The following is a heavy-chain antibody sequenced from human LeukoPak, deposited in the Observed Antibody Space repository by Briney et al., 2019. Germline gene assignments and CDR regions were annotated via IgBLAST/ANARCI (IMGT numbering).Heavy chain of an antibody. Sequence: GGSLRLSCAASGFTFNDYGMSWVRQAPGKGLEWVSGINWNGGSTGYADSVKGRFTISRDNAKNSLYLQMNSLRAEDTALYYCARGTLKAAATDFDYWGQGTLVTVSS. V-gene: IGHV3-20*04. CDR3: ARGTLKAAATDFDY. D-gene: IGHD6-13*01. CDR2: INWNGGST. J-gene: IGHJ4*02. CDR1: GFTFNDYG.